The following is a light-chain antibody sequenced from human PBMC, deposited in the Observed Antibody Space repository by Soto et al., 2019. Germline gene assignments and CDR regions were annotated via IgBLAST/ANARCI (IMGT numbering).Light chain of an antibody. CDR3: QQYSSSPAT. J-gene: IGKJ1*01. V-gene: IGKV3-20*01. Sequence: EIVLTQSPGTLSLSPGERATLSCRASQSVRSSHLAWYQQKPGQAPRLLIYGASSRATGIPDRFSGSGSGTDFTLTISRLEPEDFAVYSCQQYSSSPATFGQGPKVEI. CDR2: GAS. CDR1: QSVRSSH.